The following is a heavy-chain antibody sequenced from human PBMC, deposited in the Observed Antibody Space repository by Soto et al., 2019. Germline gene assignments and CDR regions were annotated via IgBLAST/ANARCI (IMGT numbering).Heavy chain of an antibody. D-gene: IGHD5-18*01. V-gene: IGHV1-18*04. CDR2: ISAYNGNT. J-gene: IGHJ4*02. CDR3: ARDLSYGYGALGY. Sequence: ASVKVSCKAPGSTFTSHCISWVRQAPGQGLEWMGWISAYNGNTNYAQKLQGRVTMTTDTSTSTAYMELRSLRSDDTAVYYCARDLSYGYGALGYWGQGTLVTVSS. CDR1: GSTFTSHC.